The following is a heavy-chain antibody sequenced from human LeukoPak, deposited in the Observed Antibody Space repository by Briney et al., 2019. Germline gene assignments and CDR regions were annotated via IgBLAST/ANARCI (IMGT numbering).Heavy chain of an antibody. CDR2: VKSKTDGGTT. CDR3: TTDITMIVVDNY. Sequence: GGYLRLSCAASGFTFSNAWMIWVRQAPGKGLEWVGRVKSKTDGGTTDYAAPVKGRFTISRDDSKNTLYLQMNSLKTEDTAVYYCTTDITMIVVDNYWGQGTLVTVSS. V-gene: IGHV3-15*01. J-gene: IGHJ4*02. CDR1: GFTFSNAW. D-gene: IGHD3-22*01.